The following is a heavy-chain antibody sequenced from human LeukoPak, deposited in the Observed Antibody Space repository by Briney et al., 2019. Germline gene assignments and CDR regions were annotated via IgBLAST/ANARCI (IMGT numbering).Heavy chain of an antibody. D-gene: IGHD4-17*01. CDR3: ARDRVTTSYAFDI. CDR2: ISAYNGNT. J-gene: IGHJ3*02. CDR1: GYTFTIYG. V-gene: IGHV1-18*01. Sequence: GASVKVSCKASGYTFTIYGISWVRQAPGQGLEWMGWISAYNGNTNYAQKLQGRVTMTTDTSTSTAYMELRSLGSDDTAVYYCARDRVTTSYAFDIWGQGTMVTVSS.